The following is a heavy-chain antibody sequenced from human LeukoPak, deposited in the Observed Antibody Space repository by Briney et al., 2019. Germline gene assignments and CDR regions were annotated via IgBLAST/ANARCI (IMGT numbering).Heavy chain of an antibody. CDR3: AGGNDFSNSGPLLDY. Sequence: ASVKVSCKASGYTFTGYYMHWVRQAPGQGLEWMGWINPNSGGTNYAQNFQDRVTMTRDTSISTAYMELSRLRSDDTAVYYCAGGNDFSNSGPLLDYWGQGTLVTVSS. V-gene: IGHV1-2*02. J-gene: IGHJ4*02. D-gene: IGHD4-11*01. CDR2: INPNSGGT. CDR1: GYTFTGYY.